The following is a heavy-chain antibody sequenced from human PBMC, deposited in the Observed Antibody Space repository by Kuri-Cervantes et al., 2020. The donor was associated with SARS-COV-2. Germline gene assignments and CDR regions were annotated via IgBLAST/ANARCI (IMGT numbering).Heavy chain of an antibody. Sequence: ASVKVSCKASGYTFASYYMHWVRQAPGQGLEWMGWINPNSGGTNYAQKFQGRVTMTRDTSISTAYMELSRLRSDDTAVYYCARDLMTTVTTGAFDIWGQGTMVTVSS. CDR3: ARDLMTTVTTGAFDI. J-gene: IGHJ3*02. V-gene: IGHV1-2*02. D-gene: IGHD4-17*01. CDR1: GYTFASYY. CDR2: INPNSGGT.